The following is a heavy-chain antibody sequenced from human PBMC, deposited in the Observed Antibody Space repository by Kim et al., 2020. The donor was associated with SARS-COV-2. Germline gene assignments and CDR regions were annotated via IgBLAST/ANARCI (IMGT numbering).Heavy chain of an antibody. V-gene: IGHV3-66*01. CDR3: ARRPDSGTFTDWVFDL. Sequence: GGSLRLSCAASGLIVSHNYMNWVRQAPGKGLEWLSVLSAAGTRYFADSVKDRFSISRDNSRNTLYLQMESLRVDDTAVYFCARRPDSGTFTDWVFDLWG. J-gene: IGHJ3*01. CDR2: LSAAGTR. D-gene: IGHD1-26*01. CDR1: GLIVSHNY.